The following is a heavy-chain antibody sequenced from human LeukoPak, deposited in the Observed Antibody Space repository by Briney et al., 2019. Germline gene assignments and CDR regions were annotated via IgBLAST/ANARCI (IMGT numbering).Heavy chain of an antibody. J-gene: IGHJ1*01. D-gene: IGHD6-19*01. CDR2: IYYSGST. Sequence: SETLSLTCTVSGGSISSSSYYWGWIRQPPGKGLEWIGSIYYSGSTYYNPSLKSRVTISVDTSKNQFSLKLSSVTAADTAVYYCARETSSGWYIEYFQHWGQGTLVTVSS. V-gene: IGHV4-39*07. CDR1: GGSISSSSYY. CDR3: ARETSSGWYIEYFQH.